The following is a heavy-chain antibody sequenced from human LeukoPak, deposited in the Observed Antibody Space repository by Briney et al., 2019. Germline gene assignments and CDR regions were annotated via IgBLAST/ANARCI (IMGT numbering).Heavy chain of an antibody. CDR2: IGVSVATT. CDR1: GFTFSSVA. Sequence: GGALRLSCVESGFTFSSVAMRWGRETPGEGREWVAAIGVSVATTYHAYSVRGRFTLSRDNSKSTLYLHMNSLRLEDTAFYYSARPRGGYHGGFDSWGQGTLVTVSS. V-gene: IGHV3-23*01. CDR3: ARPRGGYHGGFDS. J-gene: IGHJ4*02. D-gene: IGHD3-22*01.